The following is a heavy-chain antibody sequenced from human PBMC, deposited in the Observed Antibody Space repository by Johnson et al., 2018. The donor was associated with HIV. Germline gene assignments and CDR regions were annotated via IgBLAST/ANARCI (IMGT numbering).Heavy chain of an antibody. J-gene: IGHJ3*02. CDR2: ISSNGGST. CDR3: ARSRGKQLADAFDI. CDR1: GFTFSSYA. D-gene: IGHD6-6*01. V-gene: IGHV3-64*01. Sequence: VQLVESGGGLVQPGGSLRLSCAASGFTFSSYAMHWVRQAPGKGLDYVSAISSNGGSTYYANSVKGRFTISRDNSKNTLYLQMGSLRAEDMAVYYCARSRGKQLADAFDIWGQGTMVTVSS.